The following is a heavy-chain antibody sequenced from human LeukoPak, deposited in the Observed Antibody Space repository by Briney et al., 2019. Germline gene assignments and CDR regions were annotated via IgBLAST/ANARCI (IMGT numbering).Heavy chain of an antibody. Sequence: SETLSLTCTVSGGSISSYYWSWIRQPAGKGLEWIGRIYTSGSTNYNPSLKSRVIISVDKSKNQFSLKLSSVTAADTAVYYCARVGNYYDSSGYYYYYYYMDVWGKGTTVTVSS. CDR1: GGSISSYY. CDR2: IYTSGST. V-gene: IGHV4-4*07. CDR3: ARVGNYYDSSGYYYYYYYMDV. D-gene: IGHD3-22*01. J-gene: IGHJ6*03.